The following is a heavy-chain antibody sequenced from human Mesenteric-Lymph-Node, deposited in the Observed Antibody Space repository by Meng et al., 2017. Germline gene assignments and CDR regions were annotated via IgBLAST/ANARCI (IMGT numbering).Heavy chain of an antibody. D-gene: IGHD6-19*01. CDR2: INAGNGNT. V-gene: IGHV1-3*01. CDR1: GYTFTSYA. CDR3: ARDDSSGWYSPTRENWFDP. Sequence: ASVKVSCKASGYTFTSYAMHWVRQAPGQRLEWMGWINAGNGNTKYSQKFQGRVTITRDTSASTAYMELSSLRSEDTAVYYCARDDSSGWYSPTRENWFDPWGQGTLVTVSS. J-gene: IGHJ5*02.